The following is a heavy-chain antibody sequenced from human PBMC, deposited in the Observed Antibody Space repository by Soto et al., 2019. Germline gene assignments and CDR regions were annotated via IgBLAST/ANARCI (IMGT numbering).Heavy chain of an antibody. Sequence: GASVKVSCKASGGTFSSYATSWLRQAPGQGLEWMGGIIPIFGTANYAQKFQGRVTITADESTSTAYMELSSLRSEDTAVYYCARDQSGYYYYGMYVWGQGSTVTVSS. CDR2: IIPIFGTA. CDR3: ARDQSGYYYYGMYV. CDR1: GGTFSSYA. D-gene: IGHD6-13*01. V-gene: IGHV1-69*13. J-gene: IGHJ6*02.